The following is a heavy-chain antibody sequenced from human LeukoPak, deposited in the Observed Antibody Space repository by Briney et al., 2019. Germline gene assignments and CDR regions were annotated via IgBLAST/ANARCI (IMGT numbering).Heavy chain of an antibody. J-gene: IGHJ4*02. CDR2: VWSDGSNK. D-gene: IGHD3-10*01. CDR1: GFSLSSHY. Sequence: GTSLRLSCAASGFSLSSHYMHWVRQAPGGGREWVSVVWSDGSNKSYADSVRGRFSSSRDNSRNTVYLQMNSLRDEDTAVYYCASGTYYGSGSWGYWGQGTLVTVSS. V-gene: IGHV3-33*01. CDR3: ASGTYYGSGSWGY.